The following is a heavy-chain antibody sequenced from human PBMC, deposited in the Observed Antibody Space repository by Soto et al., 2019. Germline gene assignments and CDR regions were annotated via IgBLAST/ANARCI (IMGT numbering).Heavy chain of an antibody. D-gene: IGHD6-13*01. Sequence: ASVKVSCKASGYTFNSYGITWVRQAPGQRLEWMGWISAYNGNTNYAQKHQGRVTVTTDTSTSTAYMELRSLRSDDTAVYYCARGSKPGIAAAGTVSFDPWGQGTLVTVSS. CDR3: ARGSKPGIAAAGTVSFDP. J-gene: IGHJ5*02. CDR2: ISAYNGNT. V-gene: IGHV1-18*01. CDR1: GYTFNSYG.